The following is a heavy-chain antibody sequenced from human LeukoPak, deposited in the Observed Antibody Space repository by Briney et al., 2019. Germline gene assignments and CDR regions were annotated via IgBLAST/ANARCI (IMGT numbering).Heavy chain of an antibody. Sequence: SVKVSCKASGGTFSSYAISWVRQAPGQGLEWMGGIIPIFGTANYAQKLQGRVTMTTDTSTSTAYMELRSLRSDDTAVYYCARDSDPAIAVAAPGGYWGQGTLVTVSS. J-gene: IGHJ4*02. CDR1: GGTFSSYA. D-gene: IGHD6-19*01. V-gene: IGHV1-69*05. CDR2: IIPIFGTA. CDR3: ARDSDPAIAVAAPGGY.